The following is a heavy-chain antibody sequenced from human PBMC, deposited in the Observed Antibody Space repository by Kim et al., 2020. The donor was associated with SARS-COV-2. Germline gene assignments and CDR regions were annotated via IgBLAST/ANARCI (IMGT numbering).Heavy chain of an antibody. CDR3: ARDRIAVAGNFYYYYGMDV. CDR2: IYHSGST. V-gene: IGHV4-38-2*02. Sequence: SETLSLTCTVSGYSISSGYYWGWIRQPPGKGLEWIGSIYHSGSTYYNPSLKSRVTISVDTSKNQFSLKLSSVTAADTAVYYCARDRIAVAGNFYYYYGMDVWGQGTTVTVSS. D-gene: IGHD6-13*01. CDR1: GYSISSGYY. J-gene: IGHJ6*02.